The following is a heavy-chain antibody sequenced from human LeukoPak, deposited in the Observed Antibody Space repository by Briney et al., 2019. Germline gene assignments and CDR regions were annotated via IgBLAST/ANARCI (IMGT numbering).Heavy chain of an antibody. D-gene: IGHD5-24*01. CDR2: INSDGSST. CDR3: ARTDSRWLQSLDY. V-gene: IGHV3-74*01. CDR1: GFTFSSYG. J-gene: IGHJ4*02. Sequence: AGGSLRLSCIASGFTFSSYGMHWVRQAPGKGLVWVSRINSDGSSTSYADSVKGRFTISRDNAKNTLYLQMNSLRAEDTAVYYCARTDSRWLQSLDYWGQGTLVTVSS.